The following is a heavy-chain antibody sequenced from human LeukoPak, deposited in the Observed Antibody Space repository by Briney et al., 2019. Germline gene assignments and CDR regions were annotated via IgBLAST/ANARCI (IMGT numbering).Heavy chain of an antibody. V-gene: IGHV3-30*02. CDR1: GFIFNTYV. J-gene: IGHJ3*02. D-gene: IGHD2-15*01. CDR2: IRYDGSNK. Sequence: PGGSLRLSCAASGFIFNTYVMHWVRQAPGKGLEWLVFIRYDGSNKNYADSVKGRFTISRDNTKNSLYLQMNSLRAEDTAVYYCAKDGGSDPDSFDIWGQGTMVTVSS. CDR3: AKDGGSDPDSFDI.